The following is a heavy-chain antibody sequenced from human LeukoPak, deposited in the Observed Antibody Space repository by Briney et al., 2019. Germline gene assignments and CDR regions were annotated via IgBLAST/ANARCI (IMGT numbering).Heavy chain of an antibody. CDR1: GGSFSGYY. CDR3: ARLARSTVTKAY. Sequence: PSETLSLTCAVYGGSFSGYYWSWIRQPPGKGLEWIGEINHSGSTNYNPSLKSRVTISVDTSKNQFSLKLSSVTAADTAVYYCARLARSTVTKAYWGQGTLVTVSS. CDR2: INHSGST. J-gene: IGHJ4*02. V-gene: IGHV4-34*01. D-gene: IGHD4-17*01.